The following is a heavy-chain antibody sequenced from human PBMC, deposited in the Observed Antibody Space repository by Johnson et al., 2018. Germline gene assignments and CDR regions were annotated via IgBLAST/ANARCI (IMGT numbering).Heavy chain of an antibody. J-gene: IGHJ4*02. CDR2: IWYDGSNK. CDR1: GFTFSSYA. V-gene: IGHV3-33*08. CDR3: ARDPQFGELDY. Sequence: QVQLVQSGGGVVQXGRSLRLXCAASGFTFSSYAMHWVRQAPGKGLEWVAVIWYDGSNKYYADSVKGRCTISRDNSKNTLYLQMNSLRADDTAVDYGARDPQFGELDYWGQGTLVTVSS. D-gene: IGHD3-10*01.